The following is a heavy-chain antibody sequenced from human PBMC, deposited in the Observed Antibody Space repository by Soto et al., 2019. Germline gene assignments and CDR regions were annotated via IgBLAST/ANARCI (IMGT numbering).Heavy chain of an antibody. D-gene: IGHD3-10*01. V-gene: IGHV3-33*01. J-gene: IGHJ6*02. CDR1: GFTFSGYG. Sequence: GGSLRLSCAASGFTFSGYGMHWVRQAPGKGLEWVAVIWHDGKNKYYADSVKGRFTISRDNSMNTLYLQMNSLGAEDTAVYYCARDRGHDATMDVWGQGTTVTVYS. CDR2: IWHDGKNK. CDR3: ARDRGHDATMDV.